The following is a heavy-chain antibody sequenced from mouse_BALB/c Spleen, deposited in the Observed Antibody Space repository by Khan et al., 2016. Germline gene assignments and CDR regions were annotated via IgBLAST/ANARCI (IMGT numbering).Heavy chain of an antibody. Sequence: EVQLQESGPDLVKPSQSLSLTCTVTGYSISSGYSWHWIRQFPGNKLEWMAYIHYSGSTNYNPSLKSRISITRNTSKNQFSLQLISVTTEDTATYYCTRGDYYGSGYWGQGTTLTVSS. J-gene: IGHJ2*01. D-gene: IGHD1-1*01. V-gene: IGHV3-1*02. CDR3: TRGDYYGSGY. CDR2: IHYSGST. CDR1: GYSISSGYS.